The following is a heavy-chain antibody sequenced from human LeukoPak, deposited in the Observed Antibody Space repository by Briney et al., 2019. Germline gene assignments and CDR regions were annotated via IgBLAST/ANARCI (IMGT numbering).Heavy chain of an antibody. V-gene: IGHV3-11*04. Sequence: SGGSLRLSCAASGFTFSDYYMSWIRQAPGKGLEWVSYISSSGSNIYHADSVKGRFTISRDNAKNSLYLQMNSLRAEGTAVYYCARDRLTMIVVNYLDYWGQGTLVTVSS. CDR2: ISSSGSNI. CDR3: ARDRLTMIVVNYLDY. J-gene: IGHJ4*02. D-gene: IGHD3-22*01. CDR1: GFTFSDYY.